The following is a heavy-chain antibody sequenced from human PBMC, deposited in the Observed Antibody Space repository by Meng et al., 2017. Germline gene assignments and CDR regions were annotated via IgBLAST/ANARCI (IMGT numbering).Heavy chain of an antibody. CDR3: ARGRPRARSGSSGWFPDY. CDR2: ISGSGGST. J-gene: IGHJ4*02. D-gene: IGHD6-19*01. CDR1: GFTFSSYA. V-gene: IGHV3-23*01. Sequence: GESLKISCAASGFTFSSYAMSWVRQAPGKGLEWVSAISGSGGSTYYADSVKGRFTISRDNSKNTLYLQMNSLRAEDTAVYYCARGRPRARSGSSGWFPDYWGQGTLVTVSS.